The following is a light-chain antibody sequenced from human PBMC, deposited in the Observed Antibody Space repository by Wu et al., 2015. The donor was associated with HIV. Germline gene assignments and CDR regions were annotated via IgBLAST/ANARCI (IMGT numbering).Light chain of an antibody. V-gene: IGKV1-9*01. J-gene: IGKJ4*01. CDR1: QGISSY. CDR2: AAS. Sequence: DIQLTQSPSFLSVSVGDRVTITCRASQGISSYLAWYQQKPGKAPKLLIYAASTLHFGVPSRFSGSGSGTEFTLTISSLQPEDFATYYCQQLNGYPLTFGGRDQG. CDR3: QQLNGYPLT.